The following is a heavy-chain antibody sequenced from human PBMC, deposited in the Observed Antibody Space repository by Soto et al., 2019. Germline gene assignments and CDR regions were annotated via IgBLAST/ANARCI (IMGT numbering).Heavy chain of an antibody. CDR3: ARQCGGDCSNAFTK. Sequence: EEQLVESGGGLVQPGGSLRLSCAVSGFTVKANFMNWVRQAPGKEPQWVAVLYPGPGTYYADSVKGRFTISRDDYANTLFLQLGNIRVEDRAVYYCARQCGGDCSNAFTKWGQGTMVTVSS. V-gene: IGHV3-66*04. D-gene: IGHD2-21*01. CDR2: LYPGPGT. CDR1: GFTVKANF. J-gene: IGHJ3*02.